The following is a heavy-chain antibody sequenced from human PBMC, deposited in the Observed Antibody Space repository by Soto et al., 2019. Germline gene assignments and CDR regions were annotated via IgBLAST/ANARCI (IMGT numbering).Heavy chain of an antibody. V-gene: IGHV3-15*01. Sequence: EVQLVESGGGLVKPGGSLRLSCAASGFTFSNAWMTWVRQAPGKGLVWVGRVKSKTDGGTIDYAAPVKDRFTISRHDSKNTLSLQMSSLKTEDTAVYYCIGTYSGSSMRFDYWGQGTLVTVSS. J-gene: IGHJ4*02. CDR2: VKSKTDGGTI. CDR1: GFTFSNAW. CDR3: IGTYSGSSMRFDY. D-gene: IGHD5-12*01.